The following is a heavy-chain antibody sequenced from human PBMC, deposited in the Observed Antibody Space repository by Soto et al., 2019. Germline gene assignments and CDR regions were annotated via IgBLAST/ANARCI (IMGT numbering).Heavy chain of an antibody. CDR3: AKDAYGYSYGYYGWFDP. V-gene: IGHV3-23*01. CDR1: GFTFGSYA. D-gene: IGHD5-18*01. J-gene: IGHJ5*02. CDR2: ISGSGGST. Sequence: GGSLRLSCAASGFTFGSYAMSWVRQAPGKGLEWVSAISGSGGSTYYADSVKGRFTISRDNSKNTLYLQMNSLRAEDTAVYYCAKDAYGYSYGYYGWFDPWGQGTLVTVSS.